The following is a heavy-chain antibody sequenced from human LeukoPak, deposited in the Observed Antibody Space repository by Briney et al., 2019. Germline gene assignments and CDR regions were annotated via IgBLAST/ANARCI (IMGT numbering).Heavy chain of an antibody. D-gene: IGHD6-13*01. CDR1: GFTFSSYA. V-gene: IGHV3-23*01. CDR2: ISGSGGST. CDR3: AKRKSIAAAGPPIDY. Sequence: GGSLRLSCAASGFTFSSYAMSWVRQAPGKGLEWVSAISGSGGSTYYADSVKGRFTISRDNSKNTLYLQMNSLRAEGTAVYYCAKRKSIAAAGPPIDYWGQGTLVTVSS. J-gene: IGHJ4*02.